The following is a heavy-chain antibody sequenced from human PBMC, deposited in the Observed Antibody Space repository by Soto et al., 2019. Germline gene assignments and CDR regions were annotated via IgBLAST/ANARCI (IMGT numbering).Heavy chain of an antibody. CDR2: ISHDGSKN. CDR1: GFTFRGYG. D-gene: IGHD6-19*01. J-gene: IGHJ6*02. Sequence: QEKLVESGGGVVQPGRSLRLSCAASGFTFRGYGMHWVRQAPGKGLEWVAVISHDGSKNFYEDSVKGRFTISRDNSKNTLFLQMNSLRGEDTAVYYCAWEVQWLPPPGYFYGMDVWGQGTTVIVSS. CDR3: AWEVQWLPPPGYFYGMDV. V-gene: IGHV3-30*03.